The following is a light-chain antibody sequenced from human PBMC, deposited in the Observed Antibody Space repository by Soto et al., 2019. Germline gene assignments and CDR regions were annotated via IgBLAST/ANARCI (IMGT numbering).Light chain of an antibody. CDR2: GAS. CDR3: QQCGNSPLT. Sequence: EIVWTQSPGTLSLSPGERATLSCRASQSISSSYLAWYQQQPGQAPRLLIYGASSRATGIPDRFSGSGSGTDFTLTISRLEPEDFAVYYCQQCGNSPLTFGQGTKVEI. CDR1: QSISSSY. V-gene: IGKV3-20*01. J-gene: IGKJ1*01.